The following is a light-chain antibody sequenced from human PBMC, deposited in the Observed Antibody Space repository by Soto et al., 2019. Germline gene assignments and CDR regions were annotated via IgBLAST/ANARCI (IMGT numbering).Light chain of an antibody. CDR1: SSDVGGYNY. CDR2: EVS. Sequence: QSALTQPPSASGSPGQSVTISCTGTSSDVGGYNYVSWYQQHPGKAPKLMIYEVSKRPSGVPDRFSDSKSGNTASLTVSGRQAEDEADYYCSSYAGSNNFVVFGGGTKLTVL. V-gene: IGLV2-8*01. CDR3: SSYAGSNNFVV. J-gene: IGLJ2*01.